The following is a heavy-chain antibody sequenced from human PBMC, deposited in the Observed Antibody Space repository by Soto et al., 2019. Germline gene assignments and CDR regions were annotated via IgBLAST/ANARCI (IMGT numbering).Heavy chain of an antibody. CDR3: ARDYYRFNSGYGFSMDV. V-gene: IGHV3-30-3*01. J-gene: IGHJ6*02. D-gene: IGHD5-12*01. CDR2: ISYDRSNK. Sequence: QVQLVESGGGVVQPGRSLRLSCAASGFTFSSYAMHWVRQAPGKGLEWVAVISYDRSNKYYADSVKGRFTISRDNSKNTLYLKMNSLRAEDTAVYYCARDYYRFNSGYGFSMDVWGQGTTVTVSS. CDR1: GFTFSSYA.